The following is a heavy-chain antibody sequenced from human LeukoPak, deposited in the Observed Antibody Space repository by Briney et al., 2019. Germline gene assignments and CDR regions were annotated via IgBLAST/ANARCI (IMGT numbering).Heavy chain of an antibody. CDR1: GYIFTTHW. J-gene: IGHJ5*02. CDR3: ARHAYSSTWYPNWFDP. D-gene: IGHD6-13*01. CDR2: IYPGDSDT. Sequence: GESLKTSCKGSGYIFTTHWIGWVRQMPGKGLEWMGIIYPGDSDTRYSPSFQGQVTISVDKSISTAYLQWSSLKASDTAIYYCARHAYSSTWYPNWFDPWGQGTLVTVSS. V-gene: IGHV5-51*01.